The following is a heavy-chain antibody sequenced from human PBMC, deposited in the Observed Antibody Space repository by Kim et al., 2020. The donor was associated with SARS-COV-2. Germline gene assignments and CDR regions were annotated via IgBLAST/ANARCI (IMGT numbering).Heavy chain of an antibody. D-gene: IGHD3-3*01. V-gene: IGHV3-23*01. CDR1: GFTFSSYA. CDR2: ISGSGGST. CDR3: AKVRPTIFGVVRTTYHGYYFDY. J-gene: IGHJ4*02. Sequence: GGSLRLSCAASGFTFSSYAMSWVRQAPGKGLEWVSAISGSGGSTYYADSVKGRFTISRDNSKNTLYLQMNSLRAEDTAVYYCAKVRPTIFGVVRTTYHGYYFDYWGQGTLVTVSS.